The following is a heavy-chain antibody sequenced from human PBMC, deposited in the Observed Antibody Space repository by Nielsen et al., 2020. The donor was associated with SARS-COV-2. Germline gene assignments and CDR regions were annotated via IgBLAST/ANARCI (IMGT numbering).Heavy chain of an antibody. CDR2: IYSGGST. J-gene: IGHJ4*02. V-gene: IGHV3-53*01. D-gene: IGHD3-10*01. Sequence: GESLKISCAASGFTVSSNYMSWVRQAPGKGLEWVSVIYSGGSTYYADFVKDRFTISRDNSKNTLYLEMKSLRAEDTAVYYCAREGHSQSVIVINSYVDYWGQGTLVTVSS. CDR3: AREGHSQSVIVINSYVDY. CDR1: GFTVSSNY.